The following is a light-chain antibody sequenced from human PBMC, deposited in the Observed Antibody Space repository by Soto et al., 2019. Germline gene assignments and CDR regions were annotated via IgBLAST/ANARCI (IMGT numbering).Light chain of an antibody. CDR2: AAS. CDR3: QKYNSALWT. CDR1: QGIDNY. Sequence: DIQMTQSPSSLSASVGDRVTITCRARQGIDNYLAWYQQKPGKVPKLLIYAASTLQSGVPSRFSGSESGTDFTLTISSLQPEDVATYYCQKYNSALWTFGQGTKVEIK. V-gene: IGKV1-27*01. J-gene: IGKJ1*01.